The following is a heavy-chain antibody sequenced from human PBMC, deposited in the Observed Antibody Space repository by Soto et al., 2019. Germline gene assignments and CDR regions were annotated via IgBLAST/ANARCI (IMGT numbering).Heavy chain of an antibody. CDR1: GFTFSSYA. CDR2: ISYDGSNK. Sequence: GGSLRLSCAASGFTFSSYAMHWFRQAPGKGLEWVAVISYDGSNKYYADAVKGRFTISRDNSKNTLYLQMNSLRAEDTAVYYCARGMGIYFDYWGQGTLVTVSS. J-gene: IGHJ4*02. V-gene: IGHV3-30-3*01. D-gene: IGHD6-13*01. CDR3: ARGMGIYFDY.